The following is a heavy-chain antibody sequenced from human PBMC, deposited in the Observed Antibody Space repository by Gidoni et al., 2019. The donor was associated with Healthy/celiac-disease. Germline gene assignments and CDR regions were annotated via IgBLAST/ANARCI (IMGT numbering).Heavy chain of an antibody. J-gene: IGHJ5*02. CDR3: ARLGYCSGGSCLRWFDP. V-gene: IGHV1-69*01. CDR2: IIPIFGTA. D-gene: IGHD2-15*01. Sequence: QVQLVQSGAEVKKPGASVQVSCKASGGTFSSYAISGVRQAPGQGLEWMGGIIPIFGTANYAQKFQGRVTITADESTSTAYMELSSLRSEDTAVYYCARLGYCSGGSCLRWFDPWGQGTLVTVSS. CDR1: GGTFSSYA.